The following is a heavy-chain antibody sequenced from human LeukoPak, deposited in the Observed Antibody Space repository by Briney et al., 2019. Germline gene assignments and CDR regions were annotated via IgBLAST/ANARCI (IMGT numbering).Heavy chain of an antibody. CDR1: GYTFSSYG. V-gene: IGHV1-18*01. J-gene: IGHJ4*02. Sequence: ASVKVSCKASGYTFSSYGISWVRQAPGQGLEWMGWISAYNGNTNYVQKFQGGLTMTTDTSTSTAYMELRSLRSDDTAVYYCARTPLYYDILTGYFDYWGQGTLVTVSS. D-gene: IGHD3-9*01. CDR3: ARTPLYYDILTGYFDY. CDR2: ISAYNGNT.